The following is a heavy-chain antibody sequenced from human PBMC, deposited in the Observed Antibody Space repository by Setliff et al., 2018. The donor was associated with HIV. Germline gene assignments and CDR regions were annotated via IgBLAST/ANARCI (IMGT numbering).Heavy chain of an antibody. CDR3: VKDPPGFSHFLDY. CDR2: INQDGSEQ. J-gene: IGHJ4*02. V-gene: IGHV3-7*03. Sequence: GGSLRLSCADSGVTFSSNWMTWVRQAPGKGLEWVANINQDGSEQNFVGSVTGRFTISRDNAKNSLYLQMNSLRAEDTALYYCVKDPPGFSHFLDYWGQGAVVTVSS. CDR1: GVTFSSNW.